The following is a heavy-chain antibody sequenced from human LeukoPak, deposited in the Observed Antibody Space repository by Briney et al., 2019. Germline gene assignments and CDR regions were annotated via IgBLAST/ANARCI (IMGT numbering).Heavy chain of an antibody. J-gene: IGHJ3*02. Sequence: PGRSLRLSCAASGFIFSRYAMHWVRQTPGKGLEWVAAIWNDGSDENYADSVKGRFTISSDNSKNTLYLQMNSLRGEETAVYYCAFEIGRSQGAFDIWGQGTMITVSS. V-gene: IGHV3-33*01. CDR2: IWNDGSDE. CDR1: GFIFSRYA. CDR3: AFEIGRSQGAFDI. D-gene: IGHD1-26*01.